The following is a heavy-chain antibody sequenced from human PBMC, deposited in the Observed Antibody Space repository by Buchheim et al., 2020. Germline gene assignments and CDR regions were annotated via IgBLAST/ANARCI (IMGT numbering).Heavy chain of an antibody. J-gene: IGHJ4*02. CDR1: GFTFSSYA. V-gene: IGHV3-23*01. Sequence: ELQLLESGGGLAQPGGSLRLSCAASGFTFSSYAMSWVRQAPGKGLEWVSVISGSGGDRYYADSVKGRFTISRDNSKNTLSLQMNSLRAEDTAVYYCAKDGTLAAAATTYFNYWGQGTL. D-gene: IGHD6-13*01. CDR2: ISGSGGDR. CDR3: AKDGTLAAAATTYFNY.